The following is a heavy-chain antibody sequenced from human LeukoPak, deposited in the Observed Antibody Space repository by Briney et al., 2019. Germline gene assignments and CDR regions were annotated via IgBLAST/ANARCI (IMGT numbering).Heavy chain of an antibody. V-gene: IGHV3-23*01. CDR2: ISTRGGTT. D-gene: IGHD1-26*01. Sequence: GGSLRLSCAASGFTFSSYAMNWVRQAPGKGLDWVSAISTRGGTTYYADSVKGRFTISRDDSKNTLYLQMNSLGVEDTAVYYCAKDRWVGATISHYFDYWGQGTLVTVSS. CDR1: GFTFSSYA. J-gene: IGHJ4*02. CDR3: AKDRWVGATISHYFDY.